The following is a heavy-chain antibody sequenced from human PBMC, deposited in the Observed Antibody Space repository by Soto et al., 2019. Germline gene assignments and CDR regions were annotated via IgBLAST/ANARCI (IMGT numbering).Heavy chain of an antibody. Sequence: DSVKVSCKASGYTFTSYGISWVRQAPGQGLEWMGWISAYNGNTNYAQKLQGRVTMTTDTSTSTAYMELRSLRSDDTAVYYCARARYYSGGSCYSYWFDPWGQGTLVTVSS. V-gene: IGHV1-18*01. CDR1: GYTFTSYG. D-gene: IGHD2-15*01. CDR3: ARARYYSGGSCYSYWFDP. CDR2: ISAYNGNT. J-gene: IGHJ5*02.